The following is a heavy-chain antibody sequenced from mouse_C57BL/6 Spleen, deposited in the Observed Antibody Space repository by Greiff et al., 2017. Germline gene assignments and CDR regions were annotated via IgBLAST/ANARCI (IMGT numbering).Heavy chain of an antibody. J-gene: IGHJ2*01. CDR1: GYTFTDHT. CDR3: ARWSAGSNCGNYFDY. Sequence: VQLQESDAELVKPGASVKISCKVSGYTFTDHTIHWMKQRPEQGLEWIGYIYPRDGSTKYNEKFKGKATLTADKSSSTAYMQLNSLTSEDSAVYFCARWSAGSNCGNYFDYWGQGTTLTVSS. V-gene: IGHV1-78*01. D-gene: IGHD2-5*01. CDR2: IYPRDGST.